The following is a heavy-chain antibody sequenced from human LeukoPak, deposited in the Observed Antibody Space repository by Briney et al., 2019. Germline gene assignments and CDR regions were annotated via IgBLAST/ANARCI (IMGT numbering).Heavy chain of an antibody. CDR2: IRYDGSNK. D-gene: IGHD3-3*01. CDR1: GFTFSSYG. CDR3: AKDPSITIFGVVYYYYYMDV. J-gene: IGHJ6*03. Sequence: GGSLRLSCVASGFTFSSYGMHWVRQAPGKGLEWVAFIRYDGSNKYYADSVKGRFTISRDNSKNTLYLQMNSLRAEDTAVYYCAKDPSITIFGVVYYYYYMDVWGKGTTVTVSS. V-gene: IGHV3-30*02.